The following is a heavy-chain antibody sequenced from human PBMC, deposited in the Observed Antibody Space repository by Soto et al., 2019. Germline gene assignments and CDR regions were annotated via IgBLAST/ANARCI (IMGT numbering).Heavy chain of an antibody. V-gene: IGHV4-39*01. CDR2: INYSGST. D-gene: IGHD4-17*01. CDR3: ARPYGGPAFDI. Sequence: QLQLQESGPGLVKPSETLSLTCTVSGGSISSSSYYWGWIRQPPGKGLEWIGSINYSGSTYYNPSLKSRVTISVDTSKNQFSLKLSSVTAADTAVYYCARPYGGPAFDIWGQGTMVTVSS. J-gene: IGHJ3*02. CDR1: GGSISSSSYY.